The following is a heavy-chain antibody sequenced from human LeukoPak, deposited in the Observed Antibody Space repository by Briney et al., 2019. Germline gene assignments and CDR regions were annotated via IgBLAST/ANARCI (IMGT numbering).Heavy chain of an antibody. D-gene: IGHD4-11*01. CDR3: ARSVYSYYANWFDP. CDR2: INSDGSST. J-gene: IGHJ5*02. CDR1: RFAFSSYW. Sequence: GGSLRLSCAASRFAFSSYWMHWVRQAPGKGLVWVSRINSDGSSTTYADSVQGRFTISRDNAKNTLYLQMNSLRADDTAVYYCARSVYSYYANWFDPWGQGTLVTVSS. V-gene: IGHV3-74*01.